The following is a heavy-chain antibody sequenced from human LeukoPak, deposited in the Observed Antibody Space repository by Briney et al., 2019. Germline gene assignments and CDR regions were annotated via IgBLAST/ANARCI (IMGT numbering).Heavy chain of an antibody. CDR1: GFTFSSHS. V-gene: IGHV3-48*01. J-gene: IGHJ4*02. CDR3: ARDRLASAGTGDY. Sequence: PGGSLRLSCAASGFTFSSHSMNWVRQAPGKGLEWVSYISSSSSTIHYADSVKGRFTISRDNAKNSLYLQMNSLRAEDTAVYYCARDRLASAGTGDYWGQGTLVTVSS. CDR2: ISSSSSTI. D-gene: IGHD2-15*01.